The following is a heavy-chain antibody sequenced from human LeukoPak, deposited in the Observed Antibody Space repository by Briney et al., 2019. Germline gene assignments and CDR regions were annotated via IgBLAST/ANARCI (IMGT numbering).Heavy chain of an antibody. CDR3: ARGLGYSSSWYDY. J-gene: IGHJ4*02. CDR1: GGSFSGYY. CDR2: INHSGST. Sequence: SETPSLTCAVYGGSFSGYYWSWIRQPPGKGLEWIGEINHSGSTNYNPSLKSRVTISVDTSKNQFSLKLSSVTAADTAVYYCARGLGYSSSWYDYWGQGTLVTVSS. D-gene: IGHD6-13*01. V-gene: IGHV4-34*01.